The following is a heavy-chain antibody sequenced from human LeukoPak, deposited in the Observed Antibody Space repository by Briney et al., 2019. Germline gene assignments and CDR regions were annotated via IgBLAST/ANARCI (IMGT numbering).Heavy chain of an antibody. CDR2: ISGSGDST. J-gene: IGHJ4*02. V-gene: IGHV3-23*01. CDR1: GFTFSSYA. CDR3: ARRGMPYSSSWYLYCFDY. D-gene: IGHD6-13*01. Sequence: GGSLRLSCAASGFTFSSYAMSWVRQAPGKGLEWVSAISGSGDSTYYGDSVKGRFTISRDNSKNTLYLQMNSLRAEDTAVYYCARRGMPYSSSWYLYCFDYWGQGILVTVSS.